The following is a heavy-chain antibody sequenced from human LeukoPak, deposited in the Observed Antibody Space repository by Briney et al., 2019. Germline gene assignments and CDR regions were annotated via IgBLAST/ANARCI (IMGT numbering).Heavy chain of an antibody. V-gene: IGHV4-34*01. CDR3: ARDPLRYFDWLFLGEVDDAFDI. CDR2: INHSGST. D-gene: IGHD3-9*01. CDR1: GGSFSGYY. J-gene: IGHJ3*02. Sequence: SETLSLTCAVYGGSFSGYYWSWIRQPPGKGLEWIGEINHSGSTNYNPSLKSRVTISVDTSKNQFSLKLSSVTAADTAVYYCARDPLRYFDWLFLGEVDDAFDIWGQGTMVTVSS.